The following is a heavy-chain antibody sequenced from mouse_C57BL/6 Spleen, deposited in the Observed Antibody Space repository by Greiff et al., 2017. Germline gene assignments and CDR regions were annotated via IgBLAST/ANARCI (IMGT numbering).Heavy chain of an antibody. CDR3: TTDGSSSFAY. D-gene: IGHD1-1*01. Sequence: EVQLQQSGAELVRPGASVKLSCTASGFTINDYYMHWVKQRPEQGLEWIGRIDPEDGDTEYAPKFQGKATMTADTSSNTAYLQLSSLTSEDTAVYYCTTDGSSSFAYWGQGTLVTVSA. J-gene: IGHJ3*01. CDR1: GFTINDYY. CDR2: IDPEDGDT. V-gene: IGHV14-1*01.